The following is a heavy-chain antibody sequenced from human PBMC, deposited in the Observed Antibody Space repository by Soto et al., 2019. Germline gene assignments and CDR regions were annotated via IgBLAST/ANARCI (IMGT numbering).Heavy chain of an antibody. CDR2: ISSSGSTI. CDR1: GFTFSDYY. D-gene: IGHD7-27*01. V-gene: IGHV3-11*01. J-gene: IGHJ5*02. Sequence: GGSLRLSCAASGFTFSDYYMSWIRQAPGKGLEWVSYISSSGSTIYYADSVKGRFTISRDNAKNSLYLQMNSLRAEDTAVYYCASPPTGDRTNWFDPWGQGTLVTVSS. CDR3: ASPPTGDRTNWFDP.